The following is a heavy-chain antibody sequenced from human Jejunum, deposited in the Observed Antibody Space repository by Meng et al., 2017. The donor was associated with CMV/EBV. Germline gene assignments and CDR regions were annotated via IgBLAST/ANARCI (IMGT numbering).Heavy chain of an antibody. J-gene: IGHJ4*02. CDR1: GYTYTSNA. Sequence: CRASGYTYTSNALVWVRQAPGQGPEWMGWINTNTGNPTYARDFTGRFVFSLATSVSTAYLQISSLKAEDTAVYYCARDGLNERYFDYWGQGTLVTVSS. CDR2: INTNTGNP. CDR3: ARDGLNERYFDY. V-gene: IGHV7-4-1*02.